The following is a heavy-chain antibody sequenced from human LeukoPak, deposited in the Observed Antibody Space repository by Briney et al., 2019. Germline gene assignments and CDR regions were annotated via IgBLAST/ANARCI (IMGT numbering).Heavy chain of an antibody. CDR2: IYYSGST. V-gene: IGHV4-39*07. D-gene: IGHD3-10*01. Sequence: SETLSLTCTVSGGSISSSSYYWGWIRQPPGKGLEWIGSIYYSGSTYYNPSLKSRVTISVDTSKNQFSLKLSSVTAADTAVYYCARDRSPTARGVISYFDYWGQGTLVTVSS. CDR1: GGSISSSSYY. CDR3: ARDRSPTARGVISYFDY. J-gene: IGHJ4*02.